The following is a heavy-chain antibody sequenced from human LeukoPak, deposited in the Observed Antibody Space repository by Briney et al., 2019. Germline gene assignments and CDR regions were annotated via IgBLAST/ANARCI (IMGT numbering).Heavy chain of an antibody. V-gene: IGHV1-69*13. Sequence: ATVKVSCKAAGGTFSSYAVSRGRQTPGQGLEWMGGIIPIFGTANYAQKFQGRVTITADESTSTAYMELSSLRSEDTAVYYCARGSDIVVVPAATSFDYWGQGTLVTVSS. CDR1: GGTFSSYA. CDR3: ARGSDIVVVPAATSFDY. D-gene: IGHD2-2*01. J-gene: IGHJ4*02. CDR2: IIPIFGTA.